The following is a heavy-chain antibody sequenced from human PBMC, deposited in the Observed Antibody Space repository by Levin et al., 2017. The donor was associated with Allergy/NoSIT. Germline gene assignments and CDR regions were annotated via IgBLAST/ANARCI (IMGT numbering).Heavy chain of an antibody. CDR1: GYTLTELS. D-gene: IGHD3-10*01. CDR2: FDPEDGET. Sequence: GESLKISCKVSGYTLTELSMHWVRQAPGKGLEWMGGFDPEDGETLYAQKFQGRVTMTEDTSTDTAYMELSSLRSEDTAVYYCATERWFGPSLYNWFDPWGQGTLVTVSS. CDR3: ATERWFGPSLYNWFDP. V-gene: IGHV1-24*01. J-gene: IGHJ5*02.